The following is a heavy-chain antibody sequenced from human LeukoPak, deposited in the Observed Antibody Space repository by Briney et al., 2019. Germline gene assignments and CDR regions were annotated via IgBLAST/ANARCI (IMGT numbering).Heavy chain of an antibody. V-gene: IGHV1-2*02. Sequence: VASVKISCKASGYTFTGYYMHWVRQAPGQGLEWMGWINPNSGGTNYAQKFQGRVTMTRDTSISTAYMELSRLRSDDTAVYYCARGPWFGDKTFDYWGQGTLVTVSS. CDR1: GYTFTGYY. CDR2: INPNSGGT. D-gene: IGHD3-10*01. CDR3: ARGPWFGDKTFDY. J-gene: IGHJ4*02.